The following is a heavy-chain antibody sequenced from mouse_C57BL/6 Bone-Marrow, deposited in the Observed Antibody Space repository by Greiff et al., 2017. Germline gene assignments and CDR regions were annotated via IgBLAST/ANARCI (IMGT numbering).Heavy chain of an antibody. J-gene: IGHJ4*01. Sequence: VHVMQSGPELVKPGASVKLSCEASGYTFTSYDITWVKQRPGQGLEWIGWIYPSDGCTKYDETFKGRATLTVDTASSTAYMELLSRTSEDSAVYFCARRDYGNYDAMDYWGQGTSVTVSA. D-gene: IGHD2-1*01. V-gene: IGHV1-85*01. CDR2: IYPSDGCT. CDR1: GYTFTSYD. CDR3: ARRDYGNYDAMDY.